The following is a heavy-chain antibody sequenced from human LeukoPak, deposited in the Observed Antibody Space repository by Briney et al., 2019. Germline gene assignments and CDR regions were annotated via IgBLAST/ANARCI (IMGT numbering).Heavy chain of an antibody. Sequence: SQTLSLTCAISGDIVSSNTVTWNWIRQSPSRGLEWLGRTYYRSKWKNDYADSVKSRITINPDTSKNQFSLQLNSVSPEDTAVYYCARVSGGVIEDWGQGTLVTVSS. D-gene: IGHD2-8*02. CDR1: GDIVSSNTVT. CDR3: ARVSGGVIED. CDR2: TYYRSKWKN. J-gene: IGHJ4*02. V-gene: IGHV6-1*01.